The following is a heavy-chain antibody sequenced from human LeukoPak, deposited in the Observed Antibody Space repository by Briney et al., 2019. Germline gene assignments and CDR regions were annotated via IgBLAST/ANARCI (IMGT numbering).Heavy chain of an antibody. V-gene: IGHV3-21*01. CDR2: ITSSSSHI. CDR1: GFTFSSHS. J-gene: IGHJ6*03. CDR3: VRLGFCSGGSCYGYYYMDV. Sequence: KSGGSLRLSCAASGFTFSSHSMNWVRQAPGKGLEWVSLITSSSSHIYYADSVNGRFTISRDNANNSLYLQLNSLRAEDTAVYYCVRLGFCSGGSCYGYYYMDVWGKGTTVTVSS. D-gene: IGHD2-15*01.